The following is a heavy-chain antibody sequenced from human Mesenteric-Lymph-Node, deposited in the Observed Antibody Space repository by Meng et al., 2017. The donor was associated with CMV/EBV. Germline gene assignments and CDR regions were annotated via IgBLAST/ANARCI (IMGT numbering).Heavy chain of an antibody. CDR3: AKEQQQLSYMDV. Sequence: LSLTCAASGFTFSSYWMSWVRQAPGKGLEWVANIKQDGSEKYYVDSVKGRFTISRDNAKNSLYLQMNSLRAEDTAVYYCAKEQQQLSYMDVWGQGTTVTVSS. D-gene: IGHD6-13*01. J-gene: IGHJ6*02. V-gene: IGHV3-7*01. CDR1: GFTFSSYW. CDR2: IKQDGSEK.